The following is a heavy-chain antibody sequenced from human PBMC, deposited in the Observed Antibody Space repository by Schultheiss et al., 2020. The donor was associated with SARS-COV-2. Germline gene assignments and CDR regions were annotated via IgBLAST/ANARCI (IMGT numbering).Heavy chain of an antibody. CDR3: ARDLVITYGRGDDY. Sequence: SVKVSCKASGGTFSSYAISWVRQAPGQGLEWMGGIIPIFGTANYAQKFQGRVTITADKSTSTAYMELSSLRSEDTAVYYCARDLVITYGRGDDYWGQGTLVTVSS. J-gene: IGHJ4*02. D-gene: IGHD3-22*01. V-gene: IGHV1-69*06. CDR1: GGTFSSYA. CDR2: IIPIFGTA.